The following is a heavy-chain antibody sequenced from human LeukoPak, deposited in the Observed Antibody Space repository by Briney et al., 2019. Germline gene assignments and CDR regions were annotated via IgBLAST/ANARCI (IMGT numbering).Heavy chain of an antibody. CDR3: AYCSGGNWFDP. CDR2: IIPIFGTA. J-gene: IGHJ5*02. CDR1: GGTFSSYA. Sequence: ASVKVSCKASGGTFSSYAISWVRLAPGQGLEWMGGIIPIFGTANYAQKFQGRVTITADESTSTAYMELTSLRSEDTAVYYCAYCSGGNWFDPWGQGTLVTVSS. V-gene: IGHV1-69*13. D-gene: IGHD2-15*01.